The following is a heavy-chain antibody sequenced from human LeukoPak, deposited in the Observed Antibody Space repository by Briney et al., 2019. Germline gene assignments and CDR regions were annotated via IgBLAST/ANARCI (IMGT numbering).Heavy chain of an antibody. J-gene: IGHJ4*02. CDR3: ARVSYYYGSGSYYNPDYFDY. D-gene: IGHD3-10*01. V-gene: IGHV4-59*01. Sequence: SETLSLTCTVSGGSISSYYWSWIRQPPGKGLEWIGYIYYSGSTNYNPSLKSRVTISVDTSKNQFSLKLSSVTAADTAMYYCARVSYYYGSGSYYNPDYFDYWGQGTLVTVSS. CDR2: IYYSGST. CDR1: GGSISSYY.